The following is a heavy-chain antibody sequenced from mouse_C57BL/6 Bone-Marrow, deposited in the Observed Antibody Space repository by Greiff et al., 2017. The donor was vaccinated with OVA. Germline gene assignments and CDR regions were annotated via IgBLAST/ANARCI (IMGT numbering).Heavy chain of an antibody. D-gene: IGHD1-1*01. CDR3: TRSDYYGSSYWYFDV. V-gene: IGHV1-15*01. J-gene: IGHJ1*03. Sequence: QVQLKESGAELVRPGASVTLSCQASGYTFTDYEMHWVKQTPVHGLEWIGAIDPETGGTAYNQKFKGKAILTADKSSSTAYMELRSLTSEDSAVYYCTRSDYYGSSYWYFDVWGTGTTVTVSS. CDR1: GYTFTDYE. CDR2: IDPETGGT.